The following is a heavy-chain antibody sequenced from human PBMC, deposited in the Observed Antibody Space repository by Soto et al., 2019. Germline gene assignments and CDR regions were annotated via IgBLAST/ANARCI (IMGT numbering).Heavy chain of an antibody. V-gene: IGHV3-23*01. J-gene: IGHJ6*02. CDR1: GFIFSSYA. D-gene: IGHD6-19*01. CDR3: AKDQVAVAGIVYYYGMDV. Sequence: GGSLRLSCAASGFIFSSYAMSWVRQAPGKGLEWVSAISGSGGSTYYADSVKGRFTISRDNSKNTLYLQMNSLRAEDTAVYYCAKDQVAVAGIVYYYGMDVWGQGTTVTVSS. CDR2: ISGSGGST.